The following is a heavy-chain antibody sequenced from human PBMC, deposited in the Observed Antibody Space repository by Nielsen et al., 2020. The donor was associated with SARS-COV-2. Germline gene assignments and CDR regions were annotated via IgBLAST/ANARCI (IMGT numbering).Heavy chain of an antibody. J-gene: IGHJ3*02. CDR1: GYTFTGYY. CDR2: INSRGDKR. CDR3: VNCRTSWLDDDLDDI. V-gene: IGHV3-64D*08. Sequence: SCKASGYTFTGYYMHWVRQAPGKGLEFVSVINSRGDKRYYADSVEDRFTISRDNSKNTLYLEMSRLRPEDTAVYYCVNCRTSWLDDDLDDIWGQGTMVTVSA. D-gene: IGHD6-13*01.